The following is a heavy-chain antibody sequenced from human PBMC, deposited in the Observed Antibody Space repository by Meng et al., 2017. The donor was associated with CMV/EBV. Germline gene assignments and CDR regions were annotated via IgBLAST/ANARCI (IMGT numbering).Heavy chain of an antibody. CDR1: GFSLNTSGVS. CDR2: IDWKDDK. CDR3: AHAYDDFWSGYWVESVYYFDY. Sequence: SGPTLMKPTQTLTLTCTFSGFSLNTSGVSVGWIRQPPGKALEWLALIDWKDDKRYSPSLQTRLTVTKDTSTNEVVLTMTNMDAVDTGTYFCAHAYDDFWSGYWVESVYYFDYWGQGTLVTVSS. J-gene: IGHJ4*02. D-gene: IGHD3-3*01. V-gene: IGHV2-5*01.